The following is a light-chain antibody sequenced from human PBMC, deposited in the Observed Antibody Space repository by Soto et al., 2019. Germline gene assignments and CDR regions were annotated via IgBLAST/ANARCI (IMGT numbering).Light chain of an antibody. J-gene: IGLJ1*01. Sequence: QSALTQPASVSGSPGQSITISCTGTSSDVGSYNLVSWYQQHPGKAPKLLISEVTKRPSGVSNRFSGSKSGNTASLTISGLQAEDEADYYCCSYAGSRTFYVFGTGNKVTVL. V-gene: IGLV2-23*02. CDR2: EVT. CDR1: SSDVGSYNL. CDR3: CSYAGSRTFYV.